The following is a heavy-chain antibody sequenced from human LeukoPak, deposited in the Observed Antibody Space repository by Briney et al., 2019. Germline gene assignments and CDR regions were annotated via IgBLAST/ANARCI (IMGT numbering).Heavy chain of an antibody. D-gene: IGHD3-22*01. J-gene: IGHJ5*02. CDR2: IRYDGSNK. CDR1: GFTFSSYW. V-gene: IGHV3-30*02. Sequence: PGGSLRLSCAASGFTFSSYWMSWVRRAPGKGLEWVAFIRYDGSNKYYADSVKGRFTISRDNAKNSLYLQMNSLRAEDTAVYYCARDLGQYYDTSDNWFDPWGQGTLVTVSS. CDR3: ARDLGQYYDTSDNWFDP.